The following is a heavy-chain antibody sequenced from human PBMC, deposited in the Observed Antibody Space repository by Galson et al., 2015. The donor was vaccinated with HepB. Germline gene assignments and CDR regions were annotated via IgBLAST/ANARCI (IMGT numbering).Heavy chain of an antibody. J-gene: IGHJ6*02. CDR3: ARDRWRFGGFPPTLGGAENYYGMDV. D-gene: IGHD3-16*01. CDR1: GGTFSSYT. Sequence: SVKVSCKASGGTFSSYTISWVRQAPGQGLEWMGRIIPILGIANYAQKFQGRVTITADKSTSTAYMELSSLRSEDTAVYYCARDRWRFGGFPPTLGGAENYYGMDVWGQGTTVTVSS. CDR2: IIPILGIA. V-gene: IGHV1-69*04.